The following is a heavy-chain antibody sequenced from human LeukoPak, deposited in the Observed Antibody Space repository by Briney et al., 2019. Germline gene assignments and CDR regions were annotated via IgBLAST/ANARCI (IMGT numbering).Heavy chain of an antibody. CDR1: GFTFDDYA. Sequence: GGSLRLSCAASGFTFDDYAMHWVRQAPGKGLEWVSGISWNSGYIGYADSVKGRFTISRDNAKNSLYLQMNSLRAEDTALYYCARGPRGGGYGDCFDYWGQGTLVTVPS. D-gene: IGHD4-17*01. CDR2: ISWNSGYI. V-gene: IGHV3-9*01. CDR3: ARGPRGGGYGDCFDY. J-gene: IGHJ4*02.